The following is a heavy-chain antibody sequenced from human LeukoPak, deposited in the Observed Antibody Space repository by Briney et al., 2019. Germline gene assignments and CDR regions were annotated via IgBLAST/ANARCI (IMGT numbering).Heavy chain of an antibody. CDR3: TRVWKSGPDWFDP. J-gene: IGHJ5*02. CDR2: INPNSGGT. V-gene: IGHV1-2*02. D-gene: IGHD3-3*01. Sequence: GASVKISCKASGYTFTGHFIYWVRQAPGQGLEWMGWINPNSGGTNNPQKFQGRITMTRDMSISTAYMELSSLRSDDTAVYYCTRVWKSGPDWFDPWGQGTLVTVSS. CDR1: GYTFTGHF.